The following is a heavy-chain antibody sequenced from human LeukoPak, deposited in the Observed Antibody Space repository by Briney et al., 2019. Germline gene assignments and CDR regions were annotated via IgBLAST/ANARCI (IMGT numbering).Heavy chain of an antibody. J-gene: IGHJ4*02. CDR1: GGSISSSSYY. CDR2: IYYSGST. V-gene: IGHV4-39*07. Sequence: SETLSLTCTVSGGSISSSSYYWGWIRQPPGKGLEWTGSIYYSGSTYYNPSLKSRVTISVDTSKNQFSLKLSSVTAADTAVYYCARDRKGGYDYWGQGTLVTVSS. CDR3: ARDRKGGYDY. D-gene: IGHD5-12*01.